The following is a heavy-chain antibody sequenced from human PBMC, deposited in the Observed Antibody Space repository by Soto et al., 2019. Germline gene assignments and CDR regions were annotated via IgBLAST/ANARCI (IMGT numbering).Heavy chain of an antibody. CDR1: GGSISSSSYY. J-gene: IGHJ4*02. D-gene: IGHD3-16*01. V-gene: IGHV4-39*01. CDR2: IYYSGST. CDR3: ARPVHTMGEYYFDY. Sequence: SETLSLTCTVSGGSISSSSYYWGWIRQPPGKGLEWIGSIYYSGSTYYNPSLKSRVTISVDTSKNQFSLKLSSVTAADTAVYYCARPVHTMGEYYFDYWGQGTLVTVSS.